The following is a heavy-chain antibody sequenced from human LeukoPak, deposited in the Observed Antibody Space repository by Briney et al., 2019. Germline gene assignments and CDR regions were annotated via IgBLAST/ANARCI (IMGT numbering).Heavy chain of an antibody. CDR1: GGTFSSYA. Sequence: SVKVSCKASGGTFSSYAISWVRQAPGQGLEWMGGIIPIFGTANYAQKFQGRVTITADESTSTAYMELSSLRSEGTAVYYCARVSPGQLVLQGWFDPWGQGTLVTVSS. J-gene: IGHJ5*02. CDR3: ARVSPGQLVLQGWFDP. CDR2: IIPIFGTA. D-gene: IGHD6-6*01. V-gene: IGHV1-69*13.